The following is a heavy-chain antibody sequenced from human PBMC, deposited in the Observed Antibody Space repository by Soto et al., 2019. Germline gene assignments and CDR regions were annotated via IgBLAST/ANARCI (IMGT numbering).Heavy chain of an antibody. Sequence: QVQLVESGGGLVKPGGSLRLSCAAAGFRFSDHYMTWIRQAPGKGLEWVSYISTSSTYIYYADSVKGRFTVSRDNAKNSLYLQINSLRDEDTAVYYCARGSIVATSLTPFDYWGQGTLVTVSS. CDR3: ARGSIVATSLTPFDY. CDR2: ISTSSTYI. CDR1: GFRFSDHY. J-gene: IGHJ4*02. V-gene: IGHV3-11*06. D-gene: IGHD5-12*01.